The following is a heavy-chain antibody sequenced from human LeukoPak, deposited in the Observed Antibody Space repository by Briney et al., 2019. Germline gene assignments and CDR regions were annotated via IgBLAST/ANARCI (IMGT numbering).Heavy chain of an antibody. CDR2: IGTAGDT. V-gene: IGHV3-13*01. Sequence: GGSLRLSCAASGFTFSSYDMHWVRQATGRGLEWVSTIGTAGDTSYSGSVKGRFTISRENAKNSLYLQMNSLRAGDTAVYYCARARPYDFWSGCVFDYWGQGTLVTVSS. CDR1: GFTFSSYD. D-gene: IGHD3-3*01. J-gene: IGHJ4*02. CDR3: ARARPYDFWSGCVFDY.